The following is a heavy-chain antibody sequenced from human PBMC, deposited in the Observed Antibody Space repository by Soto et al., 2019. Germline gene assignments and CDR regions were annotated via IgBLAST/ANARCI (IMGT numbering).Heavy chain of an antibody. CDR3: AKERSSGYYFFDY. Sequence: NSAVAWALQTPGEGLEWVPTISGSDGSTYYADSVKGRFTISRDISKNTLYLQMNSLRAEDTAIYYCAKERSSGYYFFDYWGQGTLVTVSS. V-gene: IGHV3-23*01. D-gene: IGHD5-12*01. J-gene: IGHJ4*02. CDR2: ISGSDGST. CDR1: NSA.